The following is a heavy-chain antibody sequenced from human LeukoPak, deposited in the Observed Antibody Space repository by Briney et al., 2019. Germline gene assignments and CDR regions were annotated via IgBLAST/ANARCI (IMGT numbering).Heavy chain of an antibody. CDR2: INHSGST. V-gene: IGHV4-34*01. D-gene: IGHD3-16*02. CDR1: GGSFSGYY. Sequence: SETLSLTCAVYGGSFSGYYWSWIRQPPGKGLEWVGEINHSGSTNYNPSLKSRVTISVDTSKNQFSLKLSTVTAADTAVYYCARGGRGSYRGGYNWFDPWGQGTLVTVSS. J-gene: IGHJ5*02. CDR3: ARGGRGSYRGGYNWFDP.